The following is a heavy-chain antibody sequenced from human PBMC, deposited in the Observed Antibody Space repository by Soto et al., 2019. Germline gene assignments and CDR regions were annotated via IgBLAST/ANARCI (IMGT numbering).Heavy chain of an antibody. V-gene: IGHV3-23*01. J-gene: IGHJ4*02. CDR1: GFTFSSYA. CDR3: VTGQQLGY. Sequence: EVELLESGGGSVQPGGSLRLSCAASGFTFSSYAMSWVRQAPGRGLEWVSKITGSGDSTYYVDSVKGRFTSSRDNSKNTLYLQMNSLRAEDTAVYYCVTGQQLGYWGQGTLVTVSS. D-gene: IGHD1-1*01. CDR2: ITGSGDST.